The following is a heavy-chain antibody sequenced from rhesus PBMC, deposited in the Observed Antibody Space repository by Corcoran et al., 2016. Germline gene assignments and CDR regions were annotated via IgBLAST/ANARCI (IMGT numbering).Heavy chain of an antibody. Sequence: QVQLQESGPGLVKPSETLPLTCAVSGASIRSNYWSGNRQPPGKGLEWIGDIYGGSGSTSYNPSLKSRVTISKDTSKNQFSLKLSSVTAADTAVYYCARGAAANYGLDSWGQGVVVTVSS. CDR1: GASIRSNY. J-gene: IGHJ6*01. D-gene: IGHD6-43*01. CDR2: IYGGSGST. V-gene: IGHV4-147*01. CDR3: ARGAAANYGLDS.